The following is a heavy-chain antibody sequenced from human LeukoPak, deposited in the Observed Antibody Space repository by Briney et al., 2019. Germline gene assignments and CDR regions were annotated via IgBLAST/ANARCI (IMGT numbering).Heavy chain of an antibody. V-gene: IGHV3-23*01. CDR2: ISGSGSST. CDR1: GFTFSNYD. Sequence: GGSLRLSCAASGFTFSNYDMGWVRQAPGEGLEWVSSISGSGSSTYYADSVKGRFTISRDNPKNAQYLQMSSLRAEDTAVYYCARDWERGYSYGFFDYWGQGTLVTVSS. J-gene: IGHJ4*02. CDR3: ARDWERGYSYGFFDY. D-gene: IGHD5-18*01.